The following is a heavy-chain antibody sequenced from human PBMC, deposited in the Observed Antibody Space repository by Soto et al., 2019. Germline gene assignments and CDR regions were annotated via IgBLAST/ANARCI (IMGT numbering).Heavy chain of an antibody. V-gene: IGHV1-8*01. CDR3: ARVGRRTSGYFDY. CDR1: GYTFTSYD. J-gene: IGHJ4*02. Sequence: QVQLVQSGAEVKKPGASVKVSCKASGYTFTSYDIHWVRQAPGQGLEWMGWMNPNTGNAASAQKVQGRVTMTRNTSISTAYMQLSSLRSEDTAVYFCARVGRRTSGYFDYWGQGTLVTVSS. CDR2: MNPNTGNA. D-gene: IGHD2-2*01.